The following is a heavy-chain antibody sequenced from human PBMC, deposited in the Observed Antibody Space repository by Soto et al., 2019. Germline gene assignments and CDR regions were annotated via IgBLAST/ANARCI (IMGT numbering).Heavy chain of an antibody. J-gene: IGHJ5*02. CDR1: GFTFSSHW. V-gene: IGHV3-7*02. CDR3: AGPYLYPTT. Sequence: GGSLRLSCAASGFTFSSHWMTWLRPAGGKGLEWGALIKQDGSETLYVDSAKGRFTISRHNAKNSLCLQMNSLRAEDAAVYYCAGPYLYPTTWGQGTPVPVSS. CDR2: IKQDGSET. D-gene: IGHD2-15*01.